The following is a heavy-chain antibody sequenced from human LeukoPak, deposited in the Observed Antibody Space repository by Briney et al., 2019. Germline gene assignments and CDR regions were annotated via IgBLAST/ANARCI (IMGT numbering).Heavy chain of an antibody. CDR2: IYHSGST. V-gene: IGHV4-4*02. J-gene: IGHJ4*02. Sequence: SETLSLTCAVSGGSISSSNWWTWVRQPPGKGLEWIGEIYHSGSTNYNPSLKSRVTISVDKSKNQFSLKLSSVTAAGTAVYYCARVGSSTNGEIDYWGQGTLVTVSS. CDR3: ARVGSSTNGEIDY. D-gene: IGHD2-2*01. CDR1: GGSISSSNW.